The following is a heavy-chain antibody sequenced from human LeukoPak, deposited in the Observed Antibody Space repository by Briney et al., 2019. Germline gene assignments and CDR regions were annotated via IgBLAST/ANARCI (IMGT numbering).Heavy chain of an antibody. J-gene: IGHJ6*03. Sequence: GGSLRLSCAASGFTFSSYAMTWVRQAPGKGLEWVSGISGSGDSTYYADSVKGRFTISRDNSKNTLYLQMNSLRAEDTAVYYCAKDHYYDSSASGYMDVWGKGTTVTVSS. CDR2: ISGSGDST. CDR1: GFTFSSYA. V-gene: IGHV3-23*01. D-gene: IGHD3-22*01. CDR3: AKDHYYDSSASGYMDV.